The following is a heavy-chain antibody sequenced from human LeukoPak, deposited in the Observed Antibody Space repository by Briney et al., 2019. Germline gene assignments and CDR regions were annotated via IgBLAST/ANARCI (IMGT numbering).Heavy chain of an antibody. CDR1: GYSFTSYW. D-gene: IGHD2-2*01. CDR3: ATYAPVAYFDY. V-gene: IGHV5-51*01. Sequence: GESLKISCKGSGYSFTSYWIGWVRQMPGKGLEWMWIIYPGDSDTRYSPSFQGQVTISADKSISTAYLLWSSLKASDTAMYYCATYAPVAYFDYWGQGTLVTVSS. J-gene: IGHJ4*02. CDR2: IYPGDSDT.